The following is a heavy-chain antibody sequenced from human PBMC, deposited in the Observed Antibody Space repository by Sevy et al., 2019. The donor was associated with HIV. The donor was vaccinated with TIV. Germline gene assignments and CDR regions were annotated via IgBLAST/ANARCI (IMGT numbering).Heavy chain of an antibody. Sequence: GGSPRLSCAASGFTVNSNYMTWVRQAPGKGLEGVSVIHSDDTTYHADSVKDRFTISRDNFKNTLYLHMSSLRAEDTAVYYCARGKSGYDYALNYWGQGTLVTVSS. CDR3: ARGKSGYDYALNY. V-gene: IGHV3-66*01. CDR1: GFTVNSNY. J-gene: IGHJ4*02. D-gene: IGHD5-18*01. CDR2: IHSDDTT.